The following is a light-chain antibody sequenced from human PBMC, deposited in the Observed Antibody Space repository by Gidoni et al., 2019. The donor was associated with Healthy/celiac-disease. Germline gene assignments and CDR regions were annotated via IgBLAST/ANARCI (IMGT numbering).Light chain of an antibody. Sequence: EMVMTQSPGTLALSPGARATLSCRASQSVSSSYLAWYQQKPGQAPRLLIYGASSRATGIPDRFSGSGSGTDFTLTISRLEPEDFAVYYCQQYGSFPLTFXGXTKVEIK. CDR1: QSVSSSY. CDR3: QQYGSFPLT. J-gene: IGKJ4*01. CDR2: GAS. V-gene: IGKV3-20*01.